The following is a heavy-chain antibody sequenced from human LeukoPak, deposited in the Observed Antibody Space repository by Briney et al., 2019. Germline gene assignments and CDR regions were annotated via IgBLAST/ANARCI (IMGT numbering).Heavy chain of an antibody. J-gene: IGHJ3*02. Sequence: VASVKVSCKTSGGTFSSYAISWVRQAPGQGLEWMGGIIPIFGTANYAQKFQGRVTITADESTSTAYMELSSLRSEDTPVYYCARGGLIVADDAFDIWGQGTMVTVSS. CDR3: ARGGLIVADDAFDI. CDR2: IIPIFGTA. CDR1: GGTFSSYA. V-gene: IGHV1-69*13. D-gene: IGHD5-12*01.